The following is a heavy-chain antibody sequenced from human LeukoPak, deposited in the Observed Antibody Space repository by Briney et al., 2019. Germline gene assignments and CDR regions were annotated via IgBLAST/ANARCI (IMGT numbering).Heavy chain of an antibody. J-gene: IGHJ4*02. CDR1: GYTFTGYY. V-gene: IGHV1-2*02. Sequence: ASVKVSCKASGYTFTGYYMHWVRQAPGQGLEWMGWVNPNSGGTNYAQKFQGRVTMTRDTSISTAYMELSRLRSDDTAMYYCASNDYVWGSYRSLDYWGQGTLVTVSS. D-gene: IGHD3-16*02. CDR2: VNPNSGGT. CDR3: ASNDYVWGSYRSLDY.